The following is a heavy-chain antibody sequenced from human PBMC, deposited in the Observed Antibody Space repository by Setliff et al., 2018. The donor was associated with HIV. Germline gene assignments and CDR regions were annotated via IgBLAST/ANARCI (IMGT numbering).Heavy chain of an antibody. D-gene: IGHD3-3*01. CDR1: GYTFTSYD. J-gene: IGHJ3*02. Sequence: ASVKVSCKASGYTFTSYDINWVRQATGQGLEWMGWMNPNSGNTGYAQKFQGRVTMTRNTSISTAYMELSSLRSEDAAVYYCARDGWGNFWSGYYTHDAFDIWGQGTMVTVSS. V-gene: IGHV1-8*02. CDR2: MNPNSGNT. CDR3: ARDGWGNFWSGYYTHDAFDI.